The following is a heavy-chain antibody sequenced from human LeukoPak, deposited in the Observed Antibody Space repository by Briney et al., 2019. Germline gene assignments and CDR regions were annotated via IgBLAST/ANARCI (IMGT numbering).Heavy chain of an antibody. V-gene: IGHV3-9*01. CDR3: AKDKTTVTRGGLDV. J-gene: IGHJ6*02. Sequence: PGRSPRLSCAASGFTFDDYAMHWVRQAPGMGLEWVSGISWNSGNKGYADSVKGRFTVSRDNAKNSLYLQMNSLRTEDTALYYCAKDKTTVTRGGLDVWGQGTTVTVSS. CDR2: ISWNSGNK. D-gene: IGHD4-11*01. CDR1: GFTFDDYA.